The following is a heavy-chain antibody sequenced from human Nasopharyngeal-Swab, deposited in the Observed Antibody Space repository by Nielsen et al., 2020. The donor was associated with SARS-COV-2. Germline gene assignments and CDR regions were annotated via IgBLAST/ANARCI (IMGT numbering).Heavy chain of an antibody. Sequence: SETLSLTCTVSGGSISSSSYYWGWIRQPPGKGLEWIGSIYYSGSTYYNPSLKSRVTISVDTSKNQFSLKLSSVTAADTAVYCCARAYSSSWRTNFDYWGQGTLVTVSS. J-gene: IGHJ4*02. CDR2: IYYSGST. CDR3: ARAYSSSWRTNFDY. D-gene: IGHD6-13*01. V-gene: IGHV4-39*01. CDR1: GGSISSSSYY.